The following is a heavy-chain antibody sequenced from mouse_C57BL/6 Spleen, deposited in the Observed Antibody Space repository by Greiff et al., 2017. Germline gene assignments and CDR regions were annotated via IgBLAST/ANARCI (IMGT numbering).Heavy chain of an antibody. V-gene: IGHV14-3*01. CDR2: IDPANGNT. D-gene: IGHD1-1*01. CDR3: ASPYYYGSSSFDY. J-gene: IGHJ2*01. CDR1: GFNIKNTY. Sequence: VQLKESVAELVRPGASVKLSCTASGFNIKNTYMHWVKQRPEQGLEWIGRIDPANGNTKYAPKFQGKATITADTSSNTAYLQLSSLTSEDTAIYYCASPYYYGSSSFDYWGQGTTLTVSS.